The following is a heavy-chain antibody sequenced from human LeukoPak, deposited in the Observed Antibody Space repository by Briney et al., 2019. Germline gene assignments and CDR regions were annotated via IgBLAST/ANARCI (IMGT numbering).Heavy chain of an antibody. CDR2: IYTSGST. D-gene: IGHD2-2*01. V-gene: IGHV4-61*02. J-gene: IGHJ3*02. Sequence: SETLSLTCTVSGGSISSGSYYWSSIRQPAGKGLEWIGRIYTSGSTNYNPSLKRRVTISVDTSKNQFSLKLSSLTAPDTAVYYCARGVVPAAIGAFDISGEGTMVTVSS. CDR3: ARGVVPAAIGAFDI. CDR1: GGSISSGSYY.